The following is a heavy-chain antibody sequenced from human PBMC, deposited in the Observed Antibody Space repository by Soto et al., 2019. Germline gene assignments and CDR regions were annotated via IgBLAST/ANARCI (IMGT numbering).Heavy chain of an antibody. V-gene: IGHV1-3*01. D-gene: IGHD3-16*01. J-gene: IGHJ3*02. CDR2: INAGNGNT. CDR1: GYTFTSYA. Sequence: ASVKVSCKASGYTFTSYAMNWVRQAPGQRHEWMGWINAGNGNTKYSQKFQGRVTITRDTSASTAYMELSSLRSEDTAVYYCARVPNMITFGYRGDAFAIWGQGTMVTVSS. CDR3: ARVPNMITFGYRGDAFAI.